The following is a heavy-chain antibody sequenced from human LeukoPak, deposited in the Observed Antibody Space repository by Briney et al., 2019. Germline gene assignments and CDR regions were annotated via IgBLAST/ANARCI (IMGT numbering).Heavy chain of an antibody. J-gene: IGHJ4*02. CDR3: ARGGVESSGYRFDY. CDR1: GVTFSDYY. D-gene: IGHD3-22*01. Sequence: GGSLRLSCAASGVTFSDYYMSWIRQAPGKGLEWVSYISSSSSYTNYADSVKGRFTISRDNAKNSLYLQMNSLRAEDTAVYYCARGGVESSGYRFDYWGQGTLVTVSS. V-gene: IGHV3-11*05. CDR2: ISSSSSYT.